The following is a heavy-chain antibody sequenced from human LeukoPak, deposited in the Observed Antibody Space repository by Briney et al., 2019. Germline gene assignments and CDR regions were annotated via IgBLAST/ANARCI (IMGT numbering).Heavy chain of an antibody. CDR1: GYTFTSYY. J-gene: IGHJ4*02. D-gene: IGHD1-26*01. CDR3: ARAENIVGATTSSFWFDY. CDR2: INPSGGST. V-gene: IGHV1-46*01. Sequence: ASVKVSCKASGYTFTSYYMHWVRQAPGQGLEWMGIINPSGGSTSYAQKFQGRVTMTRDTSTSTVYMELSSLRSEDTAVYYCARAENIVGATTSSFWFDYWGQGTLVTVSS.